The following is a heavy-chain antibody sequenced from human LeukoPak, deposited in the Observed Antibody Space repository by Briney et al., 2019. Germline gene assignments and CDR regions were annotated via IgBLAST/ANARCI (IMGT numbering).Heavy chain of an antibody. D-gene: IGHD4-11*01. V-gene: IGHV4-34*01. CDR2: INHSGST. CDR3: ARGNPTTVALHYYYYYMDV. CDR1: GGSFSGYY. Sequence: SETLSLTCAVYGGSFSGYYWSWIRQPPGKGLEWIGEINHSGSTNYNPSLKSRVTISVDTSKNQFSLKLSSVTAADTAVYYCARGNPTTVALHYYYYYMDVWGKGTTVTVPS. J-gene: IGHJ6*03.